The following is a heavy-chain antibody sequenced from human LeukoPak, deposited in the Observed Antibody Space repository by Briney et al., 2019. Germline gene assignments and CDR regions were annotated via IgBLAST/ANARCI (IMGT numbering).Heavy chain of an antibody. J-gene: IGHJ3*02. CDR3: ARDRDSSAFSGAFDI. Sequence: GGSLRLSCAASGFTFSSYGMHWVRQAPGKGLEWVAVIRYDGSNRYYADSVKGRFTISRDNSKNTLYLQMNSLRAEDTAVYYCARDRDSSAFSGAFDIWGQGTMVTASS. V-gene: IGHV3-33*01. D-gene: IGHD3-22*01. CDR1: GFTFSSYG. CDR2: IRYDGSNR.